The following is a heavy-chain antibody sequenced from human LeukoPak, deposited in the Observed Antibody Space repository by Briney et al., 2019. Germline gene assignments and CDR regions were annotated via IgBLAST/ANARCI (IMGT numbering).Heavy chain of an antibody. V-gene: IGHV3-7*01. Sequence: GGSLRLSCAASGFTFSSYWMSWVRQAPGKGLEWVANIKQDGSEKYYVDSVKGRFTISRDNAKNSLYLQMNSLRAGDTAVYYCARDDCSSTSCYTTFDYWGQGTLVTVSS. J-gene: IGHJ4*02. D-gene: IGHD2-2*02. CDR3: ARDDCSSTSCYTTFDY. CDR2: IKQDGSEK. CDR1: GFTFSSYW.